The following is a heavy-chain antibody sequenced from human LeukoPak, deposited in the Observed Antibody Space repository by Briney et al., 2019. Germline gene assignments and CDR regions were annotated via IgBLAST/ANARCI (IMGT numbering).Heavy chain of an antibody. D-gene: IGHD1-26*01. CDR1: GGSISSGGYY. CDR3: ARGVGGSYTDHTDDAFDI. Sequence: PSETLSLTCTVSGGSISSGGYYWSWIRQHPGKGLEWIGYIYYSGSTYYNPSLKSRVTISVDTSKNQFSLKLSSVTAADTAVYYCARGVGGSYTDHTDDAFDIWGQGTMVTVSS. J-gene: IGHJ3*02. V-gene: IGHV4-30-4*08. CDR2: IYYSGST.